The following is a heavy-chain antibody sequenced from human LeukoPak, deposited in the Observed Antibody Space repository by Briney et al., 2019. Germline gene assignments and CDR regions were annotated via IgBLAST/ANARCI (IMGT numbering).Heavy chain of an antibody. J-gene: IGHJ4*02. CDR2: IGGSGGGT. CDR3: AKERATTTSFDY. Sequence: GGSLRLSCAASGFTFSSFPMSWVRQAPGTGLEWASIIGGSGGGTYYADSVKGRFTISRDNSKNTLYLQMNSLRAEDTAVYFCAKERATTTSFDYWGQGTLVTVSS. CDR1: GFTFSSFP. D-gene: IGHD2/OR15-2a*01. V-gene: IGHV3-23*01.